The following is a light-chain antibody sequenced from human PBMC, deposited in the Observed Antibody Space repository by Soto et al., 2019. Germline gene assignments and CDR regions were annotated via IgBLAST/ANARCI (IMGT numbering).Light chain of an antibody. CDR2: EVS. Sequence: QSVLTQPASVSGSRGQSITISCTGTSSDVGGYNYVSWYQQHPGKAPKLMIYEVSNRPSGVSNRFSGSKSGNTASLTISGLQAEEEADYYCSSYTSSSTLVFGRGTKVTVL. CDR1: SSDVGGYNY. V-gene: IGLV2-14*01. J-gene: IGLJ6*01. CDR3: SSYTSSSTLV.